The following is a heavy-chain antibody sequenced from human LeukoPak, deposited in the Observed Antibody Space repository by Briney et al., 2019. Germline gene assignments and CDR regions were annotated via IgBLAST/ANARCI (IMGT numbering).Heavy chain of an antibody. CDR2: IYYSGST. V-gene: IGHV4-59*01. J-gene: IGHJ4*02. CDR3: ARVWPVVPAADPYYFDY. Sequence: SETLSLTCTVSGRSLSSYCWSWVRQPPGKGLEWIGYIYYSGSTNSNTSLKSRVTISVDSSKNQFSLKLSSVTAADTAVYYCARVWPVVPAADPYYFDYWGQGTLVTVSS. CDR1: GRSLSSYC. D-gene: IGHD2-2*01.